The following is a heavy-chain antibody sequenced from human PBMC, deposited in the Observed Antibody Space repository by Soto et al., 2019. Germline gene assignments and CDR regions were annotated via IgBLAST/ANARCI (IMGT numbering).Heavy chain of an antibody. CDR3: ARVIPNVTMVRGRGWFDP. V-gene: IGHV4-34*01. CDR2: INHSGST. D-gene: IGHD3-10*01. J-gene: IGHJ5*02. Sequence: QVQLQQWGAGLLKSSETLSLTCAVYGGSFSGYYWSWIRQPPGKGLEWIGEINHSGSTNYNPSLKSRVTISVDTSKNQFSLKLSSVTAADTAVYYCARVIPNVTMVRGRGWFDPWGQGTLVTVSS. CDR1: GGSFSGYY.